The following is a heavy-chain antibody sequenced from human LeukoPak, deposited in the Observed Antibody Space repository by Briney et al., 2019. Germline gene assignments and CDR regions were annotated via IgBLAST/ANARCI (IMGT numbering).Heavy chain of an antibody. J-gene: IGHJ4*02. D-gene: IGHD3-3*01. CDR1: GGSISSGDYY. CDR3: ARTSGYDFWSGYYRSDY. V-gene: IGHV4-30-4*08. Sequence: SQTLSLTCTVSGGSISSGDYYWSWIRQPPGKGLEWIGYIYYSGSTYYNPSLKSRVTIPVDTSKNQFSLKLSSVTAADTAVYYCARTSGYDFWSGYYRSDYWGQGTLVTVSS. CDR2: IYYSGST.